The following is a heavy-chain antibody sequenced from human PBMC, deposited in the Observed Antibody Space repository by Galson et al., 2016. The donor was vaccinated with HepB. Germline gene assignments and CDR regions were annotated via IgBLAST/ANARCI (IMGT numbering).Heavy chain of an antibody. CDR3: AKDGTPVGYTDNWSLLHVPRQNYGMDV. CDR2: IWYDGSNK. J-gene: IGHJ6*02. CDR1: GFTFSSYA. Sequence: SLRLSCAASGFTFSSYAMHWVRQAPGKGLEWVAVIWYDGSNKYYADSGKGRLTISRDNSKKTLYLQMNSLRAEDTAVYYCAKDGTPVGYTDNWSLLHVPRQNYGMDVWGQGTTVTVSS. D-gene: IGHD1-1*01. V-gene: IGHV3-33*06.